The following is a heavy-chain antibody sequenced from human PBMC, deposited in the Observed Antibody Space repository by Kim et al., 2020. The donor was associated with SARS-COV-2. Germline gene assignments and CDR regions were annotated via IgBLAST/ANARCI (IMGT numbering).Heavy chain of an antibody. D-gene: IGHD6-13*01. CDR3: ARVQEGSSRYLYYFDY. V-gene: IGHV4-31*02. Sequence: SLKSRVTISVDTSKNQFSRKLSSVTAADTAVYYCARVQEGSSRYLYYFDYWGQGTLVTVSS. J-gene: IGHJ4*02.